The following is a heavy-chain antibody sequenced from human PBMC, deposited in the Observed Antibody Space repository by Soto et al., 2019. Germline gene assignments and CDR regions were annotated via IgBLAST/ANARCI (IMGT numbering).Heavy chain of an antibody. V-gene: IGHV3-33*01. CDR1: GFTFSSYG. J-gene: IGHJ4*02. CDR2: IWYDVSNK. D-gene: IGHD3-3*01. Sequence: GGSLRLSCAASGFTFSSYGMHWVRQAPGKGLEWVAVIWYDVSNKYYADSVKGRFTISRDNSKNTLYLQMSSLRAEDTAVYYCARGYDFWSGYPHYFDYWGQGTMGTV. CDR3: ARGYDFWSGYPHYFDY.